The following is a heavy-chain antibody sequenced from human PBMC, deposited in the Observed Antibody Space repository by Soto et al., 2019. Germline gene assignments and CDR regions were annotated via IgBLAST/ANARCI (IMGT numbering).Heavy chain of an antibody. D-gene: IGHD5-12*01. Sequence: QVQLVESGGGVVQPGRSLRLSCAASGFTFSSYAMHWVRRAPGKGLEWVAVISYDGSNKYYADSVKGRFTISRDNSKNTLYLQMNSLRAEDTAVYYCARDRFPPLMVATPLFDYWGQGTLVTVSS. J-gene: IGHJ4*02. CDR1: GFTFSSYA. CDR2: ISYDGSNK. CDR3: ARDRFPPLMVATPLFDY. V-gene: IGHV3-30-3*01.